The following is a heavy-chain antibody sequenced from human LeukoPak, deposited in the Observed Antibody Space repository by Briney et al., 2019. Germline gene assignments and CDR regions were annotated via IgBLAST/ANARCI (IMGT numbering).Heavy chain of an antibody. CDR3: ARQTGSGLFILP. V-gene: IGHV4-61*02. CDR1: GGSISSGSYY. CDR2: IDTSGST. D-gene: IGHD3/OR15-3a*01. Sequence: SETLSLTCTVSGGSISSGSYYWSWIRQPAGKGLEWIGRIDTSGSTNYNPSLKSRVTISVDTSKNQFSLKLSSVTAADTAVYYCARQTGSGLFILPGGQGTLVTVSS. J-gene: IGHJ4*02.